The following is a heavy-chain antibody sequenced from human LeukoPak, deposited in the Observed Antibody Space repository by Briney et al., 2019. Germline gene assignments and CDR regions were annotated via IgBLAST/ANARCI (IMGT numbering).Heavy chain of an antibody. J-gene: IGHJ6*03. CDR3: ARDPTDDMSGRGYYMDV. D-gene: IGHD3-22*01. CDR1: GFTFSSYW. Sequence: GGSLRLSCAASGFTFSSYWMSWVRQAPGKGLEWVANIKQDGSEKYYVDSVKGRFTISRDNAKKSLYLQMNSLRAEDTAVYYCARDPTDDMSGRGYYMDVWGKGTTVTVSS. CDR2: IKQDGSEK. V-gene: IGHV3-7*01.